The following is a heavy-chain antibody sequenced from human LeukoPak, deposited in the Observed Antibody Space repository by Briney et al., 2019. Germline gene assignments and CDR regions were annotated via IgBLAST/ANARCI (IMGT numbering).Heavy chain of an antibody. D-gene: IGHD4-17*01. CDR1: GYTFTNYA. V-gene: IGHV1-18*01. CDR3: ARDHGDFVGVRVGFDS. J-gene: IGHJ4*02. CDR2: ISGYNGNT. Sequence: ASVKVSCKASGYTFTNYAISWVRQAPGQGLEWVARISGYNGNTDYAQKVKDRLTATADTSTAYLEMRGLTSDDTAVYYCARDHGDFVGVRVGFDSWGQGTLVTVSS.